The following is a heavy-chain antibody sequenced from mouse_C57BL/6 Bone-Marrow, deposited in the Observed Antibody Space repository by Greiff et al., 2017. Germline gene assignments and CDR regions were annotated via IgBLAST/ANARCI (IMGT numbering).Heavy chain of an antibody. D-gene: IGHD1-1*01. CDR1: GYTFTEYT. CDR2: FYPGSGSI. Sequence: VKLMESGAELVKPGASVKLSCKASGYTFTEYTIHWVKQRSGQGLEWIGWFYPGSGSIKYNEKFKDKATLTADKSSSTGYMELSRLTSEDSAVYFCARHEGPYYYGTGFAYWGQGTLVTVSA. V-gene: IGHV1-62-2*01. J-gene: IGHJ3*01. CDR3: ARHEGPYYYGTGFAY.